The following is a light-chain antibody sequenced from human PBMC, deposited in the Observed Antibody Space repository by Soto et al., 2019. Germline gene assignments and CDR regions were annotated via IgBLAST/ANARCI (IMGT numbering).Light chain of an antibody. V-gene: IGKV3-20*01. Sequence: EIVLTQSPGTLSLSPGERATLSCRASQTVTRSYLAWYQHKPGQAPRLLISGISRRAPGIPDRFSGDGSGTDFTLTISRLEPEDYAVYHCQHYNSWPRTWTFGQGTKVDIK. J-gene: IGKJ1*01. CDR1: QTVTRSY. CDR3: QHYNSWPRTWT. CDR2: GIS.